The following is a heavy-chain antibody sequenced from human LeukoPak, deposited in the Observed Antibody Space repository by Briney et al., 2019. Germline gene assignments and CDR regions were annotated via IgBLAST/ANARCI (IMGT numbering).Heavy chain of an antibody. V-gene: IGHV4-39*01. J-gene: IGHJ4*02. CDR1: GGSISNNLYY. CDR3: ARTNPWELKYYFDY. Sequence: SETLSLTCTVSGGSISNNLYYWGWIRQSPEKGLEWIGSIYYSGSTYYNPSLKSRVTISVDTSKNQFSLKFISVTAADTAVYYCARTNPWELKYYFDYWGQGTLVTVSS. D-gene: IGHD1-7*01. CDR2: IYYSGST.